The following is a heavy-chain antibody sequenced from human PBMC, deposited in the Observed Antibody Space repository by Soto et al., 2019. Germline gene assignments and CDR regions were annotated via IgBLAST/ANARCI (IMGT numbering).Heavy chain of an antibody. J-gene: IGHJ6*02. Sequence: QVQLVQSGAEVKKPGASVKVSCKASGYTFTGYYMHWVRQAPGQGLEWMGWINPNSGGTNYAQKFQGWVTMTRDTSISTAYMDLSRLRSDDTAVYYCARELGLYSSSSSITYGMDVWGQGTTVTVSS. CDR1: GYTFTGYY. D-gene: IGHD6-6*01. CDR3: ARELGLYSSSSSITYGMDV. V-gene: IGHV1-2*04. CDR2: INPNSGGT.